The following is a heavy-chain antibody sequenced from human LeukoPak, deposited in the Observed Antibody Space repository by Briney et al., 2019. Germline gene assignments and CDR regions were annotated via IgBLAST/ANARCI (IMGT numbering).Heavy chain of an antibody. CDR3: ARASVRGAHKTYNWFDP. CDR1: GFTFSSYA. Sequence: GGSLRLSCAASGFTFSSYAMHWVRQAPGKGLEWVAVISYDGSNKYYADSAKGRFTISRDNSKNTLYLRMNSLRAEDTAVYYCARASVRGAHKTYNWFDPWGQGTLVTVSS. J-gene: IGHJ5*02. D-gene: IGHD3-10*01. CDR2: ISYDGSNK. V-gene: IGHV3-30*04.